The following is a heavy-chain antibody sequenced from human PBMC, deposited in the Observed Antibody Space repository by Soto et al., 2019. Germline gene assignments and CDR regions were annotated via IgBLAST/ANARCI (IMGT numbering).Heavy chain of an antibody. V-gene: IGHV4-4*08. CDR1: GGSITNYF. D-gene: IGHD4-17*01. J-gene: IGHJ4*02. Sequence: QVQLQESGPGLVQPSETLSLICIGSGGSITNYFWSWIRQSPGKSLEWIGHMHPSRGTYYNPSLKSRVTLSFDTSKNQFSLKLTAVTAADTAVYYGATFESYGDLDYWDQGTLVTVSS. CDR2: MHPSRGT. CDR3: ATFESYGDLDY.